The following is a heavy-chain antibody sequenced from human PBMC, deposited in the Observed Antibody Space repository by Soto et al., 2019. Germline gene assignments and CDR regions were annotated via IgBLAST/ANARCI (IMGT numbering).Heavy chain of an antibody. J-gene: IGHJ3*02. D-gene: IGHD5-18*01. CDR3: ASPRYSYGDDAFDI. CDR1: GYSFTSYW. Sequence: GESLKISCKGSGYSFTSYWISWVRQMPGKGLEWMGRIDPSDSYTNYSPSFQGHVTISADKSISTAYLQWSSLKASDTAMYYCASPRYSYGDDAFDIWGQGTMVTVPS. V-gene: IGHV5-10-1*01. CDR2: IDPSDSYT.